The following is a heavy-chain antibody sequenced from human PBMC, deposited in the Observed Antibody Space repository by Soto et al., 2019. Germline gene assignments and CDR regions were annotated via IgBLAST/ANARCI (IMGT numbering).Heavy chain of an antibody. CDR3: ARSTTIFGVVIPPFDY. V-gene: IGHV4-31*03. D-gene: IGHD3-3*01. CDR1: GGSISSGGYY. Sequence: SETLSLTCTVSGGSISSGGYYWSWIRQHPGKGLEWIGYIYYSGSTYYNPSLKSRVTISVDTSKNQFSLKLSSVTAADTAVYYCARSTTIFGVVIPPFDYWGQGTLVTVS. CDR2: IYYSGST. J-gene: IGHJ4*02.